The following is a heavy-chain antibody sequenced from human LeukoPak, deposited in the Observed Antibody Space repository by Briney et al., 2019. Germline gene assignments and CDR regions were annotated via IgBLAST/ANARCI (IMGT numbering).Heavy chain of an antibody. D-gene: IGHD3-9*01. CDR2: IYYSGST. J-gene: IGHJ4*02. CDR1: GGSISSSSHY. Sequence: SETLSLTCTVSGGSISSSSHYWGWIRQPPGKGLEWIGSIYYSGSTYYNPSLKSRVTISVDTSKNQFSLKLSSVTAADTAVYYCARLSHDILTGYFAGGTGYWGQGTLVTVSS. V-gene: IGHV4-39*01. CDR3: ARLSHDILTGYFAGGTGY.